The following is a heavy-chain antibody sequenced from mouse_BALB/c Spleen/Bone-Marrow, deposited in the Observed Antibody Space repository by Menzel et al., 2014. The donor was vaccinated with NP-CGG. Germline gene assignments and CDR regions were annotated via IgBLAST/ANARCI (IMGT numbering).Heavy chain of an antibody. D-gene: IGHD1-1*01. V-gene: IGHV5-12-2*01. CDR1: GFTFSSYI. CDR3: ARHPIYYYGSSWGNYAMDY. J-gene: IGHJ4*01. CDR2: ISNGGGST. Sequence: EVQGVESGVGLVQPGGSLKLSCAASGFTFSSYIMSWVRQTPEKRLEWVAYISNGGGSTHYPDTVKGRFTISRDNAKNTLYLQMGSLKSEDTAMYYCARHPIYYYGSSWGNYAMDYWGQGTSVTASS.